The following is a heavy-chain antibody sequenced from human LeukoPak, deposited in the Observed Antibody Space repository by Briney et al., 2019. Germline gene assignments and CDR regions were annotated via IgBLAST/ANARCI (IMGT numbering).Heavy chain of an antibody. CDR1: GFTFSSYS. J-gene: IGHJ6*02. D-gene: IGHD1-26*01. Sequence: GGSLRLSCAASGFTFSSYSMNWVRQAPGKGLEWVSYISSSSSTIYYADSVKGRFTISRDNAKNSLYLQMNSLRAEDTAVYYCAREFKVGASHYRMDVWGQGTTVTVSS. CDR3: AREFKVGASHYRMDV. V-gene: IGHV3-48*01. CDR2: ISSSSSTI.